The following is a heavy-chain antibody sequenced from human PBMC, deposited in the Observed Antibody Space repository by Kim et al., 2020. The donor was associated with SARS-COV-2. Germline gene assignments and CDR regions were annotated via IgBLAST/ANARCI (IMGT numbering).Heavy chain of an antibody. J-gene: IGHJ6*02. D-gene: IGHD2-15*01. Sequence: GGSLRLSCAASGFTVSSNYMSWVRQAPGKGLEWVSVIYSGGSTYYADSVKGRFTISRDNSKNTLYLQMNSLRAEDTAVYYCAREVVGYCSGGSCSDGDYYYYGRDVWGQATTDTVSS. CDR3: AREVVGYCSGGSCSDGDYYYYGRDV. CDR1: GFTVSSNY. V-gene: IGHV3-53*01. CDR2: IYSGGST.